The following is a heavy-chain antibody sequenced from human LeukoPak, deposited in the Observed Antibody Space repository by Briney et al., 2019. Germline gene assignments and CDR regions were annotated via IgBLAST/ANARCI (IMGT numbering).Heavy chain of an antibody. D-gene: IGHD5-24*01. CDR1: GFTFSSYA. CDR2: IGGSGDST. CDR3: AKDRNGYNSHFDY. J-gene: IGHJ4*02. V-gene: IGHV3-23*01. Sequence: GGSLRLSCAASGFTFSSYAMSWVRQAPGKGLEWVSAIGGSGDSTYYADSVKGRFTISRDSSKNTLYLQMNSLRAEDTAVYYCAKDRNGYNSHFDYWGQGTLVTVSS.